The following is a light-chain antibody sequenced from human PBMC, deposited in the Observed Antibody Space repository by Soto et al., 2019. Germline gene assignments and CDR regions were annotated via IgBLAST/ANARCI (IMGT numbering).Light chain of an antibody. Sequence: DIQITQYKSSLSASVGDRVTSTCQASHDIKKYLNWYQQKAHKVPKLLIHDVSTLATGVPSRFTGSGSGTDFTLTINSLQPEDVATYYCQQFDDLPLTFGGVTKVDI. CDR1: HDIKKY. CDR2: DVS. V-gene: IGKV1-33*01. J-gene: IGKJ4*01. CDR3: QQFDDLPLT.